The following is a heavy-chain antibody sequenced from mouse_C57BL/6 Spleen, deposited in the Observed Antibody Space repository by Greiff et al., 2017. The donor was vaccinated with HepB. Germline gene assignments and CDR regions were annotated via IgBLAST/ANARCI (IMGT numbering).Heavy chain of an antibody. D-gene: IGHD2-1*01. CDR2: IYPGDGDT. CDR1: GYAFSSYW. Sequence: QVQLQQSGAELVKPGASVKISCKASGYAFSSYWMNWVKQRPGKGLEWIGQIYPGDGDTNYNGKFKGKATLTADQSSSTAYMQLSSLTSEDSAVYFCARDYGNPRWYFDVWGTGTTVTVSS. CDR3: ARDYGNPRWYFDV. J-gene: IGHJ1*03. V-gene: IGHV1-80*01.